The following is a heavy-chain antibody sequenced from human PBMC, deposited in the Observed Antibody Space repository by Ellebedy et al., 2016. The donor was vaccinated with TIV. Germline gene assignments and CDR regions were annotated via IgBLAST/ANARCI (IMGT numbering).Heavy chain of an antibody. V-gene: IGHV4-61*08. CDR3: ARGGRGDTDVDY. Sequence: MPSETLSLTCTVSGGSISSGVYYWSWIRQPPGKGLEWIGYIYYSGSTNYNPSLKSRVTISVDTSKNQFSLKLSSVTAADTAVYYCARGGRGDTDVDYWGQGTLVTVSS. D-gene: IGHD5-18*01. J-gene: IGHJ4*02. CDR2: IYYSGST. CDR1: GGSISSGVYY.